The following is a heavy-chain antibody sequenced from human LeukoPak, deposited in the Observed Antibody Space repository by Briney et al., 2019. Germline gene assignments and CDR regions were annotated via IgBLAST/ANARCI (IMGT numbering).Heavy chain of an antibody. D-gene: IGHD6-19*01. CDR1: GGSIGSYY. J-gene: IGHJ4*02. CDR3: AGRSSSVSYFDY. Sequence: SETLSLTCTVSGGSIGSYYWSWIRQPPGKGLEWIGYIYYSGSTNYNPSLKSRVTISVDTSKIQFSLKLSSVTAADTAVYYCAGRSSSVSYFDYWGQGTLVTVSS. CDR2: IYYSGST. V-gene: IGHV4-59*08.